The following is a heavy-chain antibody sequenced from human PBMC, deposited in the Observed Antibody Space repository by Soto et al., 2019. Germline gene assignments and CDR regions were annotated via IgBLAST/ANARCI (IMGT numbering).Heavy chain of an antibody. V-gene: IGHV5-51*01. Sequence: EXLKISCQSSGYXFTNDWLVWVRHMPGGGLELMGLIFPRDSDTRYSPSFEGQVTISTDNSIATAYLQWSSLEASDNAIYFCTRLGSLLQPIDFWGQGNPGTVS. CDR3: TRLGSLLQPIDF. J-gene: IGHJ4*02. D-gene: IGHD4-4*01. CDR1: GYXFTNDW. CDR2: IFPRDSDT.